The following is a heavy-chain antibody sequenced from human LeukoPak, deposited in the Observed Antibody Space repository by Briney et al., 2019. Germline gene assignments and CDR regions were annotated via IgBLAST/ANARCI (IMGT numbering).Heavy chain of an antibody. CDR1: GGSFSGYY. CDR2: INHSGST. CDR3: ARSDTGMGDFDY. D-gene: IGHD5-18*01. J-gene: IGHJ4*02. V-gene: IGHV4-34*01. Sequence: SETLSLTCAVYGGSFSGYYWSWIRQPPGRGLEWIGEINHSGSTNYNPSLKSRVPISVDTSKIQFSLKLSSVTAADTAVYYCARSDTGMGDFDYWGQGTLVTVSS.